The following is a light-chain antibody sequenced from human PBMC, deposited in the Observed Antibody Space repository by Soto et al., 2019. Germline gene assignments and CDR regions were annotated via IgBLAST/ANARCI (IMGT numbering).Light chain of an antibody. CDR2: GVS. CDR1: QGVANY. J-gene: IGKJ1*01. CDR3: QHYRSAQMT. V-gene: IGKV1-27*01. Sequence: DIQMTQSPSSLSASVGDRVTITCRASQGVANYLGWYQQQPGKVPKALIYGVSTLHPGVPSRFSGSGSDTDFTLTISSLQPEDAATYYCQHYRSAQMTFGQGTKVEIK.